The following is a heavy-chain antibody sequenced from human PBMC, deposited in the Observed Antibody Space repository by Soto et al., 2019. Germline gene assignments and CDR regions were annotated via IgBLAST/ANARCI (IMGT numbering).Heavy chain of an antibody. D-gene: IGHD5-12*01. J-gene: IGHJ3*02. CDR2: MNANSGNT. Sequence: PSVKVSCKASGYTFTIYNVNWARQATGQGLEWMGWMNANSGNTGYAQKFQGRVTLTRNTSISTAYMEVSSLRSEDTAVYYWGRAPRGYGFVAFDMWGKGKMLT. CDR1: GYTFTIYN. V-gene: IGHV1-8*01. CDR3: GRAPRGYGFVAFDM.